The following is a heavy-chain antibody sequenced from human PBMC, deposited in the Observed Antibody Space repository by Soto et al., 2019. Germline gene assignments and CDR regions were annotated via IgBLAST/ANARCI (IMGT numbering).Heavy chain of an antibody. V-gene: IGHV3-13*01. CDR3: ARGGAGYCSSTSCLHLDY. J-gene: IGHJ4*02. CDR2: IGTAGDT. D-gene: IGHD2-2*03. Sequence: EVQLVESGGGLVQPGGSLRLSCAASGFTFSSYDMHWVRQATGKGLEWVSAIGTAGDTYYPGSVKGRFTISRENAKNSLYLQMNSLRAGDTAVYYCARGGAGYCSSTSCLHLDYWGQGTLVTVSS. CDR1: GFTFSSYD.